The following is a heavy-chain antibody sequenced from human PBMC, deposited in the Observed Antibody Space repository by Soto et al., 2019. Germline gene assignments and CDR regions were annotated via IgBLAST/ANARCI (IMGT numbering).Heavy chain of an antibody. V-gene: IGHV1-69*06. CDR3: AVTVTGSRSPLAH. D-gene: IGHD2-8*02. J-gene: IGHJ4*02. Sequence: QVQLVQSGAEVKKPRSSVKVSCKASGGTFSSTAISWVRQAPGQGLEWMGGIIPIYASPNYAQNFQGRVTVTTDKGTSTAYLELSRLKFADSAIYYCAVTVTGSRSPLAHWGRGTLVIVSS. CDR2: IIPIYASP. CDR1: GGTFSSTA.